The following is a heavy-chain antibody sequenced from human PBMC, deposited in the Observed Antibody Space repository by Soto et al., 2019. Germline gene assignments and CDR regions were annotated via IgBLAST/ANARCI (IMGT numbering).Heavy chain of an antibody. D-gene: IGHD3-3*01. J-gene: IGHJ3*02. Sequence: ASVKVSCKASGYTFTSYDINWVRQATGQGLEWMGWMNPNSGNTGYAQKFQGRVTMTRNTSISTAYMELSSLRSEDTAVYYCARVRLPQEMPRNYCGFWSGYYQDAYDIWGQGTNVTGSS. CDR1: GYTFTSYD. CDR3: ARVRLPQEMPRNYCGFWSGYYQDAYDI. V-gene: IGHV1-8*01. CDR2: MNPNSGNT.